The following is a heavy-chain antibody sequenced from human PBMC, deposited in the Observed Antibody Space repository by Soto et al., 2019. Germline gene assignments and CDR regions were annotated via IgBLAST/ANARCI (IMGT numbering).Heavy chain of an antibody. V-gene: IGHV1-18*01. J-gene: IGHJ3*02. CDR2: ISAYNGNT. CDR1: GYTFTSYG. Sequence: ASVKVSCKASGYTFTSYGISWGRQAPGQGLEWMGWISAYNGNTNYAQKLQGRVTMTTDTSTSTAYMELRSLRSDDTAVYYCARVEPPLGAFDIWGQGTMVTVSS. CDR3: ARVEPPLGAFDI. D-gene: IGHD1-1*01.